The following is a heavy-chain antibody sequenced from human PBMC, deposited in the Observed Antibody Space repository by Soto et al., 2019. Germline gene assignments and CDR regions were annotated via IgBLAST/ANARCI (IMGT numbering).Heavy chain of an antibody. CDR2: ITSRSNSI. Sequence: PGGSLRLSCAASVFTFSAYSMNWVRQAPEKGLEWVSSITSRSNSINYADSVKGRFTISRDNAKNSLYLQMNNLRVEDTAVYFCARTDSGTYWFDPWGQGTLVTVSS. D-gene: IGHD1-26*01. CDR1: VFTFSAYS. J-gene: IGHJ5*02. V-gene: IGHV3-21*01. CDR3: ARTDSGTYWFDP.